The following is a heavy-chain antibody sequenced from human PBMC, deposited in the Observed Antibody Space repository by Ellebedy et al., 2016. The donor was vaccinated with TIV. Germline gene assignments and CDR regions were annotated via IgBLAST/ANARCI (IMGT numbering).Heavy chain of an antibody. D-gene: IGHD4-23*01. Sequence: PGGSLRLSCAASGFTFTDFAMTWVRQAPGKGLEWVSTISESGDSTYYPRSVKGRFTISRDSSQSTLYLQMNSLRAEDTAVYYCARARWADYWGQGTLVTVSS. CDR3: ARARWADY. J-gene: IGHJ4*02. CDR1: GFTFTDFA. CDR2: ISESGDST. V-gene: IGHV3-23*01.